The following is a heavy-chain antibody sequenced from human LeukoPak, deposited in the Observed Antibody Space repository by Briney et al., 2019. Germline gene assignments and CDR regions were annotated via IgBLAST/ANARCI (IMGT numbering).Heavy chain of an antibody. V-gene: IGHV3-23*01. Sequence: GGSLRLSSAASGFTFSTYALSWVRQAPGKGLEWVSGISGSGVSTFYADSVKGRFTISRDNSKNTLYLQMNSLRAEDTAVYYCAKDAGGYSYGYYYYMDVWGKGTTVTVSS. CDR3: AKDAGGYSYGYYYYMDV. CDR2: ISGSGVST. J-gene: IGHJ6*03. D-gene: IGHD5-18*01. CDR1: GFTFSTYA.